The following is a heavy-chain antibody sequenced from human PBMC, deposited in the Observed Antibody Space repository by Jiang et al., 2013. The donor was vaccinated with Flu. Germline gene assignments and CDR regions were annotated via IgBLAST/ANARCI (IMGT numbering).Heavy chain of an antibody. V-gene: IGHV2-70*01. D-gene: IGHD5-24*01. Sequence: KPTQTLTLTCTFSGFSLSTSGMCVSWIRQPPGKALEWLALIDWDDDKYYSASLETRLTISKDTSKNQVVLLMTNMDPVDTATYYCARIRDGYNDAFDIWGQGTKVTVSS. CDR3: ARIRDGYNDAFDI. CDR1: GFSLSTSGMC. J-gene: IGHJ3*02. CDR2: IDWDDDK.